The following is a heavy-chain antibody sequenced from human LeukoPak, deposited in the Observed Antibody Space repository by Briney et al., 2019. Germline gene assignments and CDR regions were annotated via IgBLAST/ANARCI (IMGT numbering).Heavy chain of an antibody. D-gene: IGHD5-18*01. CDR2: ISYDGSLK. J-gene: IGHJ4*02. Sequence: GRSLRLSCAASGLTFSSYAMHWVRQAPGKGLEWVAVISYDGSLKYYADSVKGRFTISRDNAKNTLYLQMNSLRAEDTAVYYCAKAMVSWGQGTLVTVSS. CDR1: GLTFSSYA. CDR3: AKAMVS. V-gene: IGHV3-30*04.